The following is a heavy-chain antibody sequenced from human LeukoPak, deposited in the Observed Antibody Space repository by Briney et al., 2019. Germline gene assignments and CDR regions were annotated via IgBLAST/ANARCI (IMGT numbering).Heavy chain of an antibody. CDR2: IYYSGST. CDR3: ARVGDWNDLVY. D-gene: IGHD1-1*01. CDR1: GGSISSYY. V-gene: IGHV4-59*01. J-gene: IGHJ4*02. Sequence: SETLSLTCTVSGGSISSYYWSWIRQPPGKGLEWIGYIYYSGSTNYNPSLKSRVTISVDTSKNQFSLKLSSVTAADTAVYYCARVGDWNDLVYWGQGTLVTVSS.